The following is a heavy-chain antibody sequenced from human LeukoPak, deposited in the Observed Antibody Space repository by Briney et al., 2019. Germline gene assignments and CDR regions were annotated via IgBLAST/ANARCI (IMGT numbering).Heavy chain of an antibody. V-gene: IGHV3-15*01. J-gene: IGHJ4*02. CDR2: IKSKTDGGTT. Sequence: GGSLRLSCAASGFTFSSYGMSWVRQAPGKGLEWVGRIKSKTDGGTTDYAAPVKGRFTISRDDSKNTLYLQMNSLRAEGTAVYYCAKADYYDSSGYQYYFDYWGQGTLVTVSS. CDR1: GFTFSSYG. CDR3: AKADYYDSSGYQYYFDY. D-gene: IGHD3-22*01.